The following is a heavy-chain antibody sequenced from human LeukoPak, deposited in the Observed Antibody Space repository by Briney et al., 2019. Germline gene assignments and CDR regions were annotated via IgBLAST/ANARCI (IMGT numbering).Heavy chain of an antibody. CDR1: GGSFSGYY. D-gene: IGHD2/OR15-2a*01. CDR3: ARSFLRGSCFDP. V-gene: IGHV4-34*01. CDR2: INHSGST. Sequence: SETLSLTCAVYGGSFSGYYWSWIRQPPGKGLEWIGEINHSGSTNYNPSLKSRVTISVDTSKNQFSLKLSSVTAADTAVYYCARSFLRGSCFDPWGQGTLVTVSS. J-gene: IGHJ5*02.